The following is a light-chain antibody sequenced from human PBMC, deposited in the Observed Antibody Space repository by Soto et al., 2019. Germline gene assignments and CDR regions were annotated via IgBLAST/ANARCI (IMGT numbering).Light chain of an antibody. V-gene: IGKV3-11*01. CDR1: QSVSSN. J-gene: IGKJ5*01. Sequence: VLSQSPAILSVSQGERATLSCRASQSVSSNLAWYQQKPGQAPRLLIYDAYNRATGIPPRFSGSGSGTDFTLTISSLEPEDSAVYYCQQRHMWPITFGQGTRLEIK. CDR3: QQRHMWPIT. CDR2: DAY.